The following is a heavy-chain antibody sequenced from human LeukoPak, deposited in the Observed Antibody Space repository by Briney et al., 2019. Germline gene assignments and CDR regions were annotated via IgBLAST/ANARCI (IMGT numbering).Heavy chain of an antibody. CDR1: GFTFSSYA. J-gene: IGHJ5*02. D-gene: IGHD1-26*01. CDR2: MSGSGGST. V-gene: IGHV3-23*01. CDR3: ARGVYSASHGPP. Sequence: GGSLRLSCAASGFTFSSYAMSWVRQAPGKGLEWVSTMSGSGGSTYYADSVKGRFTISRDNSKNTLYLQMNSLRGEDTAVYYCARGVYSASHGPPWGQGTLVTVSS.